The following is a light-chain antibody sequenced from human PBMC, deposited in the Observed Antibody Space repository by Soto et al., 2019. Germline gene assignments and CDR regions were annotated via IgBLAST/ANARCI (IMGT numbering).Light chain of an antibody. CDR3: QQFDSHPGT. V-gene: IGKV1-13*02. Sequence: AIQLTQSPSSLSASVEDRVTITCRTSQDVSSAFAWYQQKPGKPPKLLIYDASSLENGVPSRFSGSGSGTEFTLTISSLQTDDFATYYCQQFDSHPGTFGQGTRLDMK. J-gene: IGKJ5*01. CDR1: QDVSSA. CDR2: DAS.